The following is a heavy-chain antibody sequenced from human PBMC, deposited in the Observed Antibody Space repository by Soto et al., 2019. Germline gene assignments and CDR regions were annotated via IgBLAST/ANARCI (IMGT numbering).Heavy chain of an antibody. V-gene: IGHV4-34*01. CDR2: INHSGST. D-gene: IGHD6-19*01. Sequence: XTLSLPCAVYGGSLSGYYWSWIRQPPGKGLEWIGEINHSGSTNYNPSLKSRVTISVDTAKNQFSLKLSSVTAADTAVYYCARLAVAGTEYYYYYYGMDVWGQGTTGTVSS. CDR1: GGSLSGYY. CDR3: ARLAVAGTEYYYYYYGMDV. J-gene: IGHJ6*02.